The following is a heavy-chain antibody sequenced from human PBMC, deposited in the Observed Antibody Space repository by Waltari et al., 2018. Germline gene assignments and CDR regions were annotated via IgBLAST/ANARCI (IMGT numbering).Heavy chain of an antibody. CDR1: GFTFSRSW. Sequence: EVQVVESGGGLAQPGGSLRLSCADSGFTFSRSWMPWVRQAPGKGLVGVSRINPDGMTRDYADSVEGRFTISRDNAQNTLYLQLNNLRVDDTAIYYCARELRGDNDLWGQGTMVTVSS. D-gene: IGHD3-9*01. J-gene: IGHJ3*01. V-gene: IGHV3-74*01. CDR3: ARELRGDNDL. CDR2: INPDGMTR.